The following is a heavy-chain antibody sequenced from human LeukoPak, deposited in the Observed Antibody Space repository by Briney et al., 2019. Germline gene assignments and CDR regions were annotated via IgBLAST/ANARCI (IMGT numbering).Heavy chain of an antibody. D-gene: IGHD5-12*01. CDR2: ISTYNGNT. V-gene: IGHV1-18*01. CDR3: ARDLGTISNWFDP. Sequence: RASVKVSCKGSGYTFSSYGISWVRQAPGQGLEWMGWISTYNGNTNYAQKLQGRVTMTRDTSISTAYMELSRLRSDDTAVYYCARDLGTISNWFDPWGQGTLVTVSS. CDR1: GYTFSSYG. J-gene: IGHJ5*02.